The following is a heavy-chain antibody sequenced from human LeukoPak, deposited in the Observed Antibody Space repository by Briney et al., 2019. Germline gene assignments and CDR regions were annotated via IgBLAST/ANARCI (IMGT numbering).Heavy chain of an antibody. CDR1: GGSISSSSYY. V-gene: IGHV4-39*07. Sequence: SETLSLTCTVSGGSISSSSYYWGWIRQPPGKGLEWIGSIYYSGSTYYNPSLKSRVTISVDTSKNQFSLKLSSVTAADTAVYYCAVAYCGGDCYLGGDWFDPWGQGTLVTVSS. D-gene: IGHD2-21*01. CDR2: IYYSGST. J-gene: IGHJ5*02. CDR3: AVAYCGGDCYLGGDWFDP.